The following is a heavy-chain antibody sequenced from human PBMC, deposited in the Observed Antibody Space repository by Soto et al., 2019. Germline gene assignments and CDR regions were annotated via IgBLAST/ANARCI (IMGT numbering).Heavy chain of an antibody. D-gene: IGHD3-10*01. V-gene: IGHV3-48*03. CDR2: ISSSGSTI. Sequence: GGSLRLSCAASGFTFSSYEMNWVRQAPGKGLEWVSYISSSGSTIYYADSVKGRFTISRDNAKNSLYLQMNSLRAEDTAVYYCARDIMVRGVIDYYYGMDVWGQGTTVTVSS. CDR1: GFTFSSYE. CDR3: ARDIMVRGVIDYYYGMDV. J-gene: IGHJ6*02.